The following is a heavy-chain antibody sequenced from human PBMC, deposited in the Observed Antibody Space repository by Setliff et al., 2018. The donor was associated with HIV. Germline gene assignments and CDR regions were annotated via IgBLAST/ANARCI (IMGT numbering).Heavy chain of an antibody. J-gene: IGHJ4*02. D-gene: IGHD2-15*01. V-gene: IGHV4-38-2*02. CDR2: ILHSGNA. CDR1: GYSISSGYF. Sequence: PSETLSLTCSVSGYSISSGYFWSWIRQPPGKGLEWIGSILHSGNAHYSPPLKSRVTMSVDTSKNQFSLKLTSVTAADTAVYYCARSAARTAGTTVVAPYDYWGQGTLVTVSS. CDR3: ARSAARTAGTTVVAPYDY.